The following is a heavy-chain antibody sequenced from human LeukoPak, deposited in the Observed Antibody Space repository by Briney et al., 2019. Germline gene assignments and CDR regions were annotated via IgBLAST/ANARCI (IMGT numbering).Heavy chain of an antibody. V-gene: IGHV4-39*07. CDR2: IYYSGST. J-gene: IGHJ4*02. D-gene: IGHD1-14*01. CDR1: GGSISSYY. Sequence: KPSETLSLTCTVSGGSISSYYWGWIRQPPGKGLEWIGSIYYSGSTYYNPSLKSRVTISVDTSKNQFSLKLSSVTAADTAVYYCARNQLGGPAHYWGQGTLVTVSS. CDR3: ARNQLGGPAHY.